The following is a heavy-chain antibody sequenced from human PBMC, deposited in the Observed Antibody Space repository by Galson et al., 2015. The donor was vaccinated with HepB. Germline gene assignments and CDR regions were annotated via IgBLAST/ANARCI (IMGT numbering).Heavy chain of an antibody. V-gene: IGHV1-18*04. CDR3: ARDLARGSLWYAP. D-gene: IGHD3-10*01. Sequence: SVKVSCKASGYTFTSYGISWVRQAPGQGLEWMGWISAYNGNTNYAQKLNGRVTMTTDTSTSTAYMELGSLRSDDTAVYYGARDLARGSLWYAPWGQATLVTVSS. J-gene: IGHJ5*02. CDR2: ISAYNGNT. CDR1: GYTFTSYG.